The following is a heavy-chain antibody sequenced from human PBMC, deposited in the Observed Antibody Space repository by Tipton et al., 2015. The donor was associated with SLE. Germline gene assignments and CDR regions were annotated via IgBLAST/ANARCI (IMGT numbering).Heavy chain of an antibody. J-gene: IGHJ4*02. CDR1: GFPISSGYY. D-gene: IGHD3-22*01. CDR3: ARHDYDSNGYYQHYFDY. V-gene: IGHV4-38-2*01. CDR2: IHHSGNT. Sequence: LRLSCVVSGFPISSGYYWGWIRQPPGEGLEWIGSIHHSGNTYFNPSLKSRVTMSIDTSRNEVFLRLTCVTAADTAVYYCARHDYDSNGYYQHYFDYWGQGTLVTVSS.